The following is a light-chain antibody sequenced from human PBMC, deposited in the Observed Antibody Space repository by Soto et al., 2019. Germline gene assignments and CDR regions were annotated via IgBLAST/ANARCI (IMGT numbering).Light chain of an antibody. J-gene: IGKJ2*01. Sequence: EIVLTQSPGTLSLSPGERATLSCRASQSVSSDYLAWYQQKPGQAPRLLIFGASSRATGIPDRFSGSGSGTGFTLTISRLEPEDCAVYYCQQYSDSPYTFGQGTRLDIK. CDR1: QSVSSDY. V-gene: IGKV3-20*01. CDR2: GAS. CDR3: QQYSDSPYT.